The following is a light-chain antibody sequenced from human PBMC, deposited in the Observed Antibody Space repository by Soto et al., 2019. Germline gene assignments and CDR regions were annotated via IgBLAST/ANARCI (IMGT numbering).Light chain of an antibody. CDR3: QHYYSPWT. V-gene: IGKV4-1*01. J-gene: IGKJ1*01. Sequence: DIVMTQSPDSLAVSLGERATINCKSSQSILYSSNNKNYLAWYQQKPGQPPKLLIYWASTRESGVPDRFSGSGSGTDFTLTISSLQAEDVAVYYCQHYYSPWTFGQGTKVEIK. CDR2: WAS. CDR1: QSILYSSNNKNY.